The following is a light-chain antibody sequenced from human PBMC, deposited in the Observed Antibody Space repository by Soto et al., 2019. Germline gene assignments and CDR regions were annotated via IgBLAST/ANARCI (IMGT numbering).Light chain of an antibody. CDR1: QSVSSY. V-gene: IGKV3-11*01. CDR2: DAS. J-gene: IGKJ5*01. Sequence: EIVLTQSPATLSLSPGARAPLSCRASQSVSSYLAWYQQKPGQAPRLLIYDASNRATGIPARFSGSGSGTDFTLTISSLEPEDFAVYYCQQRSNRITFGQGTRLEIK. CDR3: QQRSNRIT.